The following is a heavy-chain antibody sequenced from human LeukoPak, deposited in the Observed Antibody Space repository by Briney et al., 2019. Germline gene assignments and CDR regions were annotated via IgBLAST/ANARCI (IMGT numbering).Heavy chain of an antibody. CDR1: GFIFSSYS. J-gene: IGHJ3*02. Sequence: PGGSLRLSCAASGFIFSSYSMNWVRQASGKGLEWVSYISSSSTSIYYADSVKGRFTISRDNVKNSLYLQMNSLRAEDTAVYYCAKDAPKWELLPLGAFDIWGQGTMVTVSS. V-gene: IGHV3-48*01. CDR3: AKDAPKWELLPLGAFDI. CDR2: ISSSSTSI. D-gene: IGHD1-26*01.